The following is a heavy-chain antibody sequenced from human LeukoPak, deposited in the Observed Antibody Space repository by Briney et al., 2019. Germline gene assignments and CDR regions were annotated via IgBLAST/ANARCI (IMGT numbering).Heavy chain of an antibody. V-gene: IGHV1-69*05. D-gene: IGHD3-22*01. CDR2: IIPIFGTA. Sequence: SVKVSFKASGGTFSSYAISWVRQAPGQGLEWMGGIIPIFGTANYAQKFQGRVTITTDESTSTAYMELSSLRSEDTAVYYCASAMYYYDSSGYYPPFDYWGQGTLVTVSS. CDR1: GGTFSSYA. J-gene: IGHJ4*02. CDR3: ASAMYYYDSSGYYPPFDY.